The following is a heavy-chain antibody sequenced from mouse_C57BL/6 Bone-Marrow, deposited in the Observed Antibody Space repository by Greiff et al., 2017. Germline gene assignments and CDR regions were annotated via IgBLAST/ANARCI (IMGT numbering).Heavy chain of an antibody. V-gene: IGHV10-1*01. CDR3: VRQPSMDY. CDR2: IRSKSNNYAT. Sequence: DVQLVESGGGLVQPKGSLKLSCAASGFSFNTYAMNWVRQAPGKGLEWVARIRSKSNNYATYYADSVKDRFTISRDDSESMLYLNMNTLKTEDTAMYSCVRQPSMDYWGKGTSVTVSS. J-gene: IGHJ4*01. CDR1: GFSFNTYA.